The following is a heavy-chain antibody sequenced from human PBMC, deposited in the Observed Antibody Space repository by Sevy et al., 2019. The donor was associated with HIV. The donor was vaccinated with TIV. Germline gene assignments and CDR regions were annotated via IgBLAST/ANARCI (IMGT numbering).Heavy chain of an antibody. J-gene: IGHJ4*02. CDR2: ISYDGSNK. V-gene: IGHV3-30-3*01. D-gene: IGHD3-22*01. CDR3: ARASGYYYGGGEFDY. CDR1: GFTFSSYA. Sequence: GSLRLSCAASGFTFSSYAMHWVRQAPGKGLEWVAVISYDGSNKYYADSVKGRFTISRDNSKNTLYLQMNSLRAEDTAVYYCARASGYYYGGGEFDYWGQGTLVTVSS.